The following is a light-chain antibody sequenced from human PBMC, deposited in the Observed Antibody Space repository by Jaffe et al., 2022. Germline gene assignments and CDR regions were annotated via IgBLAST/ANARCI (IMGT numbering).Light chain of an antibody. CDR1: QDISNY. V-gene: IGKV1-33*01. CDR3: QQYDNLLFT. CDR2: DAS. J-gene: IGKJ3*01. Sequence: DIQMTQSPSSLSVSVGDRVTITCQASQDISNYLNWYQQKPGKAPKVLIYDASILETGVPSRFSGSGSGTHFTFTITSLQPEDIATYYCQQYDNLLFTFGPGTKVDIK.